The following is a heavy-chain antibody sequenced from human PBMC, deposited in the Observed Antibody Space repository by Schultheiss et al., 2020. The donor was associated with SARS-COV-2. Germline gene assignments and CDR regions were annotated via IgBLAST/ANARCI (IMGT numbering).Heavy chain of an antibody. CDR2: MNPNSGNT. CDR3: ARGIGYCSSTSCYTLLDFDY. Sequence: GASLKISCKASGYTFTGYYMHWVRQAPGQGLEWMGWMNPNSGNTGYAQKFQGRVTMTRNTSISTAYMELSSLRSEDTAVYYCARGIGYCSSTSCYTLLDFDYWGQGTLVTVSS. D-gene: IGHD2-2*02. CDR1: GYTFTGYY. J-gene: IGHJ4*02. V-gene: IGHV1-8*02.